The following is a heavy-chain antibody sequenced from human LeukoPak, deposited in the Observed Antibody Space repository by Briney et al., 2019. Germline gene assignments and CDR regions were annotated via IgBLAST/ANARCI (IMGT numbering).Heavy chain of an antibody. CDR2: IDHRGDT. CDR1: GWTFSRYY. J-gene: IGHJ4*03. Sequence: SETLTLTCAVYGWTFSRYYWSWIRQSPGKGLEWIAEIDHRGDTNYNPSVKSRVTISVDTSKNQFSLKVRSLRAADTAVYYCARGPTISETGYFDFWGQGTLVTVSS. D-gene: IGHD1-1*01. CDR3: ARGPTISETGYFDF. V-gene: IGHV4-34*01.